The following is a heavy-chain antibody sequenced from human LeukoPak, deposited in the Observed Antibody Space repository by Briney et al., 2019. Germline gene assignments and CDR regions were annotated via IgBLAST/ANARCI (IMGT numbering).Heavy chain of an antibody. Sequence: GASVKVSCKASGYTFTGYYMHWVRQAPGQGLEWMGWINPNSGGTNYAQKLQGRVTMTTDTSTSTAYMELRSLRSDDTAVYYCARDGDPQSKVVSGYYYMDVWGKGTTVTISS. D-gene: IGHD4-17*01. CDR2: INPNSGGT. V-gene: IGHV1-2*02. J-gene: IGHJ6*03. CDR1: GYTFTGYY. CDR3: ARDGDPQSKVVSGYYYMDV.